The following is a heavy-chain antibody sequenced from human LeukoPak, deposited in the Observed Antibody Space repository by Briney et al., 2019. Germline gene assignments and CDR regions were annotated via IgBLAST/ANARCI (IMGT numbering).Heavy chain of an antibody. J-gene: IGHJ6*03. D-gene: IGHD3-9*01. CDR1: GFSFSGYA. CDR2: ISSSGDTT. V-gene: IGHV3-23*01. CDR3: AKWDNYDIVTGYYYYYYMDV. Sequence: GSLRLSCAASGFSFSGYAMSWVRQAPGKGLEWVSDISSSGDTTYYADSVKGRFTISRNNSKNTLYLQMNSLRAENTAVYYCAKWDNYDIVTGYYYYYYMDVWGKGTTVTISS.